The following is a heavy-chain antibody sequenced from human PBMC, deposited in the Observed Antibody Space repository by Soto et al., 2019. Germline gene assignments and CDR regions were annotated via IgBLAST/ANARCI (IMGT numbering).Heavy chain of an antibody. J-gene: IGHJ4*02. CDR2: ISAYNGNT. CDR3: ATQSTVTSLGY. Sequence: ASVKVSCEASGYTFTSYGISWVRQAPGQGLEWMGWISAYNGNTNYAQKLQGRVTMTTDTSTSTAYMELRSLRSDDTAVYYCATQSTVTSLGYWGQGTLVTVSS. V-gene: IGHV1-18*01. CDR1: GYTFTSYG. D-gene: IGHD4-17*01.